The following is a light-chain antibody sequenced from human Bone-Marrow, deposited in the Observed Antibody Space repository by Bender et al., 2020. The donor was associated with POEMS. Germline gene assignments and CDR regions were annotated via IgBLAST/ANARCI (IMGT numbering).Light chain of an antibody. CDR1: SSDVGGYND. CDR3: SSYAGSKGV. V-gene: IGLV2-8*01. Sequence: QSALTQPRSVSGSPGQSVTISCTGTSSDVGGYNDVSWYQQHPGKAPKFIIYEVSKRPSGVPDRFSGSKSGNTASLTVSGLQAEDEADYYCSSYAGSKGVFGTGTKVTVL. CDR2: EVS. J-gene: IGLJ1*01.